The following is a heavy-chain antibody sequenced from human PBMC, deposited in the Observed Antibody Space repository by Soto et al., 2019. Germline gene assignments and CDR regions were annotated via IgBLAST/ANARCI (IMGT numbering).Heavy chain of an antibody. Sequence: GGSLRLSCAASGFTFSSYGMHWVRQAPGKGLEWVAVISYDGSNKYYADSVKGRFTISRDNSKNTLYLQMNSLRAEDTAVYYCAKSGDYEFLFDLWGRGTLVTVSS. D-gene: IGHD4-17*01. CDR3: AKSGDYEFLFDL. J-gene: IGHJ2*01. V-gene: IGHV3-30*18. CDR1: GFTFSSYG. CDR2: ISYDGSNK.